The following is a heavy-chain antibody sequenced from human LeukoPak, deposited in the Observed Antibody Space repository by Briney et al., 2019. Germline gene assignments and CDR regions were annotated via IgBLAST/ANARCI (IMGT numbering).Heavy chain of an antibody. Sequence: SETLSLTCTVSGGSISSSSYYWGWIRQPPGKGLEWIGSIYYSGSTYYNPSLKSRVTISVDTSKNQFSLKLSSVTAADTAVYYCARGTAAGPPYFDYWGQGTLVTVSS. V-gene: IGHV4-39*07. CDR1: GGSISSSSYY. J-gene: IGHJ4*02. CDR3: ARGTAAGPPYFDY. CDR2: IYYSGST. D-gene: IGHD6-13*01.